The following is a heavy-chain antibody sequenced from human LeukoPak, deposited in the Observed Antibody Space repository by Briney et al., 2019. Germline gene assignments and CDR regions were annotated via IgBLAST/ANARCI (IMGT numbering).Heavy chain of an antibody. V-gene: IGHV3-30*18. J-gene: IGHJ4*02. Sequence: GRSLRLSCAASGFTFSSYGMHWVRQAPSKGLEWVAVISYDGSNKYYADSVKGRFTISRDNSKNTLYLQMNSLRAEDTAVYYCAKDSPTVAGNLGYWGQGTLVTVSS. CDR1: GFTFSSYG. CDR3: AKDSPTVAGNLGY. CDR2: ISYDGSNK. D-gene: IGHD6-19*01.